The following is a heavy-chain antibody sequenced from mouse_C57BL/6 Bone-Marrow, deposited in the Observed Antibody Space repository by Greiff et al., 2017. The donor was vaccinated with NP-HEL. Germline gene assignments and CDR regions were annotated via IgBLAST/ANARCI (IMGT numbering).Heavy chain of an antibody. CDR1: GYTFTSYW. D-gene: IGHD2-5*01. J-gene: IGHJ3*01. CDR2: IYPGSGST. Sequence: QVHVKQPGAELVKPGASVKMSCKASGYTFTSYWITWVKQRPGQGLEWIGDIYPGSGSTNYNEKFKSKATLTVDTSSSTAYMQLSSLTSEDSAVYYCARGDYSNYMFAYWGQGTLVTVSA. V-gene: IGHV1-55*01. CDR3: ARGDYSNYMFAY.